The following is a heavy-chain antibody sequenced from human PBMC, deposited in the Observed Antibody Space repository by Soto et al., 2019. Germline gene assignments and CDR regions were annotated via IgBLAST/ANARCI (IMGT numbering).Heavy chain of an antibody. J-gene: IGHJ6*02. Sequence: GWSLRLSCAASGFTFSSYWMSWVRQAPGKXLEWVANIKQDGSEKYYVDSVKGRFTISRDNAKNSLYLQMNSLRAEDTAVYYCARDRRQGFLEWLPRQTYYYYYYGMDVWGQGTTVTVSS. CDR3: ARDRRQGFLEWLPRQTYYYYYYGMDV. D-gene: IGHD3-3*01. CDR2: IKQDGSEK. CDR1: GFTFSSYW. V-gene: IGHV3-7*03.